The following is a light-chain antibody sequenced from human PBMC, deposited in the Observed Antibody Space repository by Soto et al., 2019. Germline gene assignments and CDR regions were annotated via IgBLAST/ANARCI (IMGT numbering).Light chain of an antibody. Sequence: EIVLTQSPGTLSLSPGERATLSCRASQSVSSNYLAWYQQKPGQAPRFLIYGASSRASGIPDRFSGSGSGTDFTLTISRLEPEDFAVYYCRQYDSLPPGTFRQGTKVEIK. CDR1: QSVSSNY. CDR3: RQYDSLPPGT. J-gene: IGKJ1*01. V-gene: IGKV3-20*01. CDR2: GAS.